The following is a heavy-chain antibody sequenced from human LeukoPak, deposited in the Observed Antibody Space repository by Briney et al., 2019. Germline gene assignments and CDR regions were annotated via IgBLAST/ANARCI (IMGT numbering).Heavy chain of an antibody. V-gene: IGHV3-23*01. CDR3: AKDQDIYDFWSGYYLAYDY. Sequence: GGSLRLSCAASGFTFSSYAMSWVRQAPGKGLEWVSAISGSGGSTYYADSVKGRFTISRDNSKNTLYLQMNSRRAEDTAVYYCAKDQDIYDFWSGYYLAYDYWGQGTLVTVSS. CDR2: ISGSGGST. J-gene: IGHJ4*02. CDR1: GFTFSSYA. D-gene: IGHD3-3*01.